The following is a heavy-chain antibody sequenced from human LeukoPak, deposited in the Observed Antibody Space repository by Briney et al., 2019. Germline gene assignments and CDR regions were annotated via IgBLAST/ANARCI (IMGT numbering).Heavy chain of an antibody. V-gene: IGHV3-21*01. J-gene: IGHJ2*01. CDR2: IGSNTDHI. CDR1: GFTFKNYS. Sequence: GGSLRLSCTASGFTFKNYSMSWVRQAPGKGLEWVSYIGSNTDHIYYPDSLKSRFTISRDNAKNSLDLQANSLRAEDTAVYYCAAMISRWYFELWGPGTLVTVSS. D-gene: IGHD3/OR15-3a*01. CDR3: AAMISRWYFEL.